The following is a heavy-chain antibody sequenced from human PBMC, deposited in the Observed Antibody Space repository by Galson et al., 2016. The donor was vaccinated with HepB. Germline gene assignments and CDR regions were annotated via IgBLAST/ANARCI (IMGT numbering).Heavy chain of an antibody. CDR3: AALGAITFD. D-gene: IGHD3-16*01. Sequence: SETLSLTCTVSGTSISSYYWSWIRQAPGKGLEWLGYIYYTGNTNSNPSLKSRVTIPVDTSEIQFSLKLSSVTAAAPAVYYCAALGAITFDWGQGTLVTVSS. CDR1: GTSISSYY. CDR2: IYYTGNT. J-gene: IGHJ4*02. V-gene: IGHV4-59*01.